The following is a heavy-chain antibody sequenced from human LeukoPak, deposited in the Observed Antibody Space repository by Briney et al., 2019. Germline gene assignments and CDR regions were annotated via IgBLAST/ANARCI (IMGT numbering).Heavy chain of an antibody. D-gene: IGHD2-2*01. CDR1: GGSFSGYY. CDR2: INHSGST. V-gene: IGHV4-34*01. CDR3: ARIVVVPAAIRGDYYYYYYMDV. Sequence: SETLSLTCAVYGGSFSGYYWSWIRQPPGKGLEWIGEINHSGSTNYNPSLKSRVTISVYTSKNQFSLKLSSVTAADTAVYYCARIVVVPAAIRGDYYYYYYMDVWGKGTTVTVSS. J-gene: IGHJ6*03.